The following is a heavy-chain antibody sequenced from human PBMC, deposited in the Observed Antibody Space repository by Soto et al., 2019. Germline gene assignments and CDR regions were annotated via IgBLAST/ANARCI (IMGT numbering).Heavy chain of an antibody. Sequence: SETLSLTCAVYGGSFSGYYWSWIRQPPGKGLEWIGEINHGGSTNFNPSLRSRLTISLDSSKKHFSLKLTSMTAADAAVYYCARADRTLVTSYGLDVWGQGTTVTVSS. CDR1: GGSFSGYY. V-gene: IGHV4-34*01. J-gene: IGHJ6*02. CDR3: ARADRTLVTSYGLDV. D-gene: IGHD2-21*02. CDR2: INHGGST.